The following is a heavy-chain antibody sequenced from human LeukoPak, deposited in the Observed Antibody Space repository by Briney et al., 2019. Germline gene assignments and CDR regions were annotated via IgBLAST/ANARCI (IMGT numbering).Heavy chain of an antibody. D-gene: IGHD7-27*01. J-gene: IGHJ5*02. CDR3: AREAQPLGLDP. Sequence: SQTLSLTCTVSGGSISSGDYDWSWIRQPPGKGLEWIGYIYYSGSTYYNPSLKSRVTISVDTSKNQFSLKLSSVTAADTAVYYCAREAQPLGLDPWGQGTLVTVSS. CDR1: GGSISSGDYD. V-gene: IGHV4-30-4*01. CDR2: IYYSGST.